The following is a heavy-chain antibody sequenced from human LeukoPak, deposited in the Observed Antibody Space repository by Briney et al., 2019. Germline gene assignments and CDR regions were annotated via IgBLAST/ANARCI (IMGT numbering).Heavy chain of an antibody. D-gene: IGHD2-2*02. V-gene: IGHV1-2*06. CDR2: INPNSGGT. CDR3: ARVKPLGCSSTSCYNAFDI. J-gene: IGHJ3*02. CDR1: GYTFTGYY. Sequence: ASVKVSCKASGYTFTGYYMHWVRQAPGQGLEWMGRINPNSGGTNYAQKFQGRVTMTRDTSISTAYMELSRLRSDDTAVYYCARVKPLGCSSTSCYNAFDIWGQGTMVTVSS.